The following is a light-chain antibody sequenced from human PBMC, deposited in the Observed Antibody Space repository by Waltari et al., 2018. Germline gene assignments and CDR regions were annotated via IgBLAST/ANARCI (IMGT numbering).Light chain of an antibody. V-gene: IGKV3-20*01. CDR1: QSVISRY. Sequence: DIVLTQSPGTLSLSPGERATLSCRASQSVISRYLAWYQQKPGQAPRLLISATSSRAPGIPDRFSGSGSGTDFTLTISRLEPEDIAMYYCQQYVTSRTFGQGTKVEIE. J-gene: IGKJ1*01. CDR3: QQYVTSRT. CDR2: ATS.